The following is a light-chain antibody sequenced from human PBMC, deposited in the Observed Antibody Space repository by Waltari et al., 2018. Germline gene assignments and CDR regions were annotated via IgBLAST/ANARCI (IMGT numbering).Light chain of an antibody. Sequence: DIQMNPFPSFLSASAGGRVNNTRQASPDITNYLTWFLQSPGKAPNLLIFDASNLQPGVPARFSGGGFGTHFTLTISSLQPEDIGTYYCQQYYILPVAFGGGTKVEIK. J-gene: IGKJ4*01. CDR1: PDITNY. CDR2: DAS. V-gene: IGKV1-33*01. CDR3: QQYYILPVA.